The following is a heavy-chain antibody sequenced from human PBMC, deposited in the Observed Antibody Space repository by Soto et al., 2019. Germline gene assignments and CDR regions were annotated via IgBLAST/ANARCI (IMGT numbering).Heavy chain of an antibody. J-gene: IGHJ5*02. CDR2: INAGNGNT. CDR1: GYTFTSYA. Sequence: ASVKVSCKASGYTFTSYAMHWVRQAPGQRIEWMGWINAGNGNTKYSQKFQGRVTITRDTSASTAYMELSSLRSEDTAVYYCATINIALVPAAMVDWFDPWGQGTLVTVSS. D-gene: IGHD2-2*01. V-gene: IGHV1-3*01. CDR3: ATINIALVPAAMVDWFDP.